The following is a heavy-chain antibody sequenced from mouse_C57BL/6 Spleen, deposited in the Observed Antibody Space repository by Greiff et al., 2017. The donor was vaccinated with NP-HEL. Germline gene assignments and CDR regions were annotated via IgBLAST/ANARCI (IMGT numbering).Heavy chain of an antibody. CDR3: ARKGGEKIYYDYDYAMDY. CDR2: INPNNGGT. D-gene: IGHD2-4*01. Sequence: EVQLQQSGPELVKPGASVKIPCKASGYTFTDYNMDWVKQSHGKSLEWIGDINPNNGGTIYNQKFKGKATLTVDKSSSTAYMELRSLTAEDTAVYYCARKGGEKIYYDYDYAMDYWGQGTSVTVSS. J-gene: IGHJ4*01. V-gene: IGHV1-18*01. CDR1: GYTFTDYN.